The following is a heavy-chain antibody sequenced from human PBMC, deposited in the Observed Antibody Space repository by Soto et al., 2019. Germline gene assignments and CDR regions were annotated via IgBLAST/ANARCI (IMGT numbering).Heavy chain of an antibody. Sequence: GASVKVSCKASGYTFTGYYMHWVRQAPGQGLEWMGWINPNSGGTNYAQKFQGWVTMTRDTSISTAYMELSRLRSDDTAVYYCAREWGTIFQTPYFDYWGQGTLVTVSS. CDR3: AREWGTIFQTPYFDY. V-gene: IGHV1-2*04. D-gene: IGHD3-9*01. J-gene: IGHJ4*02. CDR2: INPNSGGT. CDR1: GYTFTGYY.